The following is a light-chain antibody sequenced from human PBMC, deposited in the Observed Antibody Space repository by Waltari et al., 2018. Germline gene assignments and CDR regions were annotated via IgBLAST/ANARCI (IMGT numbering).Light chain of an antibody. Sequence: QSVVTQPASVSGSPGQSISISCTRTSNDIGANDYVSWYQQHPGRAPQLVIYDVSVRPSGVSIRFSGSKSGNTASLTISGLQAEDEALYYCSSYTLTNPVVFGGGTKLTVL. CDR1: SNDIGANDY. CDR3: SSYTLTNPVV. J-gene: IGLJ2*01. CDR2: DVS. V-gene: IGLV2-14*03.